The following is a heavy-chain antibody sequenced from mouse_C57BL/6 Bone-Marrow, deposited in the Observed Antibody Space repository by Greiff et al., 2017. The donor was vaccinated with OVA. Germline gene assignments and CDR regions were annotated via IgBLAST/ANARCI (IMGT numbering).Heavy chain of an antibody. Sequence: QVQLQQPGAELVKPGASVKMSCKASGYTFTGYWITWVKQRPGQGLEWIGDIYPGSGSTNYNEKFKSKATLTVDTSSSTAYMQLSSLTSEDSAVFYCARGTTAVAVDAIDYWGQGTSVTVSP. CDR2: IYPGSGST. J-gene: IGHJ4*01. D-gene: IGHD1-1*01. CDR1: GYTFTGYW. V-gene: IGHV1-55*01. CDR3: ARGTTAVAVDAIDY.